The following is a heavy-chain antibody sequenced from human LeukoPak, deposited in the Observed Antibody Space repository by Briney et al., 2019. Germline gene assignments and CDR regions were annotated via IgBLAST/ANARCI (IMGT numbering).Heavy chain of an antibody. D-gene: IGHD2/OR15-2a*01. CDR3: ARSSIGLGFFDY. J-gene: IGHJ4*02. Sequence: ASVKVSCKASGYTFISYAMNWVRQAPGQGLEWMGWINANSGGTNYVQKFQGRVTMTRDTSISTAYMELTGLRSDDTAVYYCARSSIGLGFFDYWGQGTLVTVSS. CDR1: GYTFISYA. V-gene: IGHV1-2*02. CDR2: INANSGGT.